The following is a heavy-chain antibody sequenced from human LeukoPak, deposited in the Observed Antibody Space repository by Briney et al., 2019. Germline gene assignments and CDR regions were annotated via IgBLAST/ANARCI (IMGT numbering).Heavy chain of an antibody. Sequence: TGGSLRLSCAASGFTFSSYWMSWVRQAPGKGLEWVANIKQDGSEKYYVDSVKGRFTISRDNAKNSLYLQMNSLRAEDTAVYYCASLEVTTSDYYYYYMDVWGQGTMVTVSS. CDR1: GFTFSSYW. J-gene: IGHJ6*03. D-gene: IGHD4-11*01. V-gene: IGHV3-7*01. CDR2: IKQDGSEK. CDR3: ASLEVTTSDYYYYYMDV.